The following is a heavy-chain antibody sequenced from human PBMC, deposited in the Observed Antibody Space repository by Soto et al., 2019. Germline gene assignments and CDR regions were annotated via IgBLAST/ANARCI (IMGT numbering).Heavy chain of an antibody. D-gene: IGHD3-9*01. J-gene: IGHJ4*02. V-gene: IGHV3-30-3*01. CDR3: ARDYYNWYYDILTGEPHFDY. Sequence: PGGSLRLSCAASGFTFSSYAMHWVLQAQGKGLEWVAVISYDGSNKYYADSVKGRFTISRDNSKNTLYLQMNSLRAEDTAVYYCARDYYNWYYDILTGEPHFDYWGQGTLVTVSS. CDR2: ISYDGSNK. CDR1: GFTFSSYA.